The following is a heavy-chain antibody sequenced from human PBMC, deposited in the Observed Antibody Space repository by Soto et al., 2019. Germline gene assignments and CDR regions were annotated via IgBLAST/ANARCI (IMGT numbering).Heavy chain of an antibody. CDR3: ARAAQESAGRRIMGKRDFDY. J-gene: IGHJ4*02. CDR1: GGSISSSSYY. Sequence: PSETLSLTCTVSGGSISSSSYYWGWIRQPPGKGLEWIGSIYYSGSTYYNPSLKSRVTISVDTSKNQFSLKLSSVTAADTAVYYCARAAQESAGRRIMGKRDFDYWGQGTLVTVSS. V-gene: IGHV4-39*01. CDR2: IYYSGST. D-gene: IGHD3-16*01.